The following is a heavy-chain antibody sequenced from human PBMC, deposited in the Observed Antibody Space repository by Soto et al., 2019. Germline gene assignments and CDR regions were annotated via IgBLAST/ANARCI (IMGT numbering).Heavy chain of an antibody. D-gene: IGHD2-15*01. CDR2: ARNRANSYTT. V-gene: IGHV3-72*01. CDR1: GFTFSDHY. Sequence: EVQVVESGGGLVQSGGCLRLSCVASGFTFSDHYMDWVRQAPGKGLEWVGRARNRANSYTTEYAASVKGRFTISRDDSENSMHLQMNSLKTEDTAVYYCVRVGYCVGGGCPPLDSWGQGTLVTVSS. J-gene: IGHJ4*02. CDR3: VRVGYCVGGGCPPLDS.